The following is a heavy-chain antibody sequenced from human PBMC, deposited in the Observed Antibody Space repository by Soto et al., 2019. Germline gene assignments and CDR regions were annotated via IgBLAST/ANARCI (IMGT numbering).Heavy chain of an antibody. D-gene: IGHD1-1*01. V-gene: IGHV2-5*02. CDR2: VYWDDDK. CDR3: ARHTTPSGYFDY. Sequence: QITLKESGPTLVKPTQTLTLTCSFSGFSPSTSGVGMGWIRQPPGKALEWLALVYWDDDKRYSPSLKSRLTITKDTSKNQVVLTLTNMDPVDTATYYCARHTTPSGYFDYWGQGTLVTVSS. CDR1: GFSPSTSGVG. J-gene: IGHJ4*02.